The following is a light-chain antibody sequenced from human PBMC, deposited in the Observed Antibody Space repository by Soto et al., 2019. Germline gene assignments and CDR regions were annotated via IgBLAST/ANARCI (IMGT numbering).Light chain of an antibody. V-gene: IGLV2-23*01. J-gene: IGLJ7*01. CDR2: EGS. CDR3: CSYAGSSTAV. CDR1: SSDVGSYNL. Sequence: QSALTQPASVSGSPGQSITISCTGTSSDVGSYNLVSWYQQHPGKAPKLMIYEGSKRPSGVSNHFSGSKSGNTASLTISGLQAEDEADYYCCSYAGSSTAVFGGGTQLTVL.